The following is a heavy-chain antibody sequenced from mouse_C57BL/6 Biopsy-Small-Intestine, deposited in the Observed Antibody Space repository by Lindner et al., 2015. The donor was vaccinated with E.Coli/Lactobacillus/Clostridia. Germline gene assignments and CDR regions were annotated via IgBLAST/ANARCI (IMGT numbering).Heavy chain of an antibody. CDR3: AGDSDGYWYFDV. CDR1: GFPITSGYY. V-gene: IGHV12-3*01. J-gene: IGHJ1*03. Sequence: VQLQEPGPGLVKPSQSLFLTCSITGFPITSGYYWIWIRQSPGKPLEWMGYITHSGETFYNPSLQSPISITRETSKNQFFLQLNSVTTEDTAMYYCAGDSDGYWYFDVWGTGTTVTVSS. CDR2: ITHSGET. D-gene: IGHD2-3*01.